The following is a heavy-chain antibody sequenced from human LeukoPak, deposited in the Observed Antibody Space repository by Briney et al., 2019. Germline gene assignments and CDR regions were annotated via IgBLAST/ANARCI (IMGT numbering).Heavy chain of an antibody. Sequence: ASVKVSCKASGYTFTSYGISWVRQAPGQGLEWLGWISAYNGNTNYAQKLQGRVTMTTDTSTSTAYMELRSLRSDDTAVYYCARDPTYSSGWYGTGYDYWGQGTLVTVSS. CDR1: GYTFTSYG. D-gene: IGHD6-19*01. CDR2: ISAYNGNT. V-gene: IGHV1-18*01. J-gene: IGHJ4*02. CDR3: ARDPTYSSGWYGTGYDY.